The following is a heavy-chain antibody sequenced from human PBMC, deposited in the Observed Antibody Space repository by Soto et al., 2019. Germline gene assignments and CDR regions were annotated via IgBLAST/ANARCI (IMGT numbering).Heavy chain of an antibody. CDR3: ARGTYFDY. Sequence: VQLVQAGAEVKKPGASVKVSCKAAGYTLTTYGVIWVRQAPGQGLEWVGWISAYNDHTNYAQKFQGRVTMTTDTSTSTAYMELRSLRSDDTAVYYCARGTYFDYWGQGTLVTVSS. V-gene: IGHV1-18*01. J-gene: IGHJ4*02. D-gene: IGHD1-1*01. CDR2: ISAYNDHT. CDR1: GYTLTTYG.